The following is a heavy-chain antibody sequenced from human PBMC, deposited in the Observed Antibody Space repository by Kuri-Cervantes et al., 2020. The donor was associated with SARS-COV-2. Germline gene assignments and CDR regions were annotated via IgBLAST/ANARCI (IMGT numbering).Heavy chain of an antibody. Sequence: GGSLRLSCAASGFTFSSYAMHWVRQAPGKGLEYVSAISSNGGSTYYANSVKGRFTISRDNSKNTLYLQMGSLRAEDMAVYYCAREGESSSWYSNWFDPWGQGTRVTCYS. J-gene: IGHJ5*02. CDR1: GFTFSSYA. CDR2: ISSNGGST. D-gene: IGHD6-13*01. V-gene: IGHV3-64*01. CDR3: AREGESSSWYSNWFDP.